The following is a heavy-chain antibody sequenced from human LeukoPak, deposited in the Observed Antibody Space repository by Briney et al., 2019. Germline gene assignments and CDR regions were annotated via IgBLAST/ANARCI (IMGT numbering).Heavy chain of an antibody. D-gene: IGHD3-16*01. Sequence: SETLSLTCTVSDDSISDYYRGWIRQPPGKGLEWIGYFHNSGTSTYNPSLKSRVTISADTSKNQFSLKLNSLITADTAVYYCTRGAGWLIDYWGQGILVTVSS. V-gene: IGHV4-59*01. CDR3: TRGAGWLIDY. J-gene: IGHJ4*02. CDR2: FHNSGTS. CDR1: DDSISDYY.